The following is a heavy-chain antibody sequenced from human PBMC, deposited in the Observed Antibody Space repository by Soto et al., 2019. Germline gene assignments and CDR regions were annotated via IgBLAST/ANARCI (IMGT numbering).Heavy chain of an antibody. Sequence: QVQLQESGPGLVKPSQTLSLTCTVSGGSISSGDYYWSWIRQPPGKGLEWIGYIYYSGSTYYNPCLKSPVTISSDTSKNPFPLKLSSVTAADTAVYYCARDRPYGCSGYLALDYWGQGTLVTVAS. CDR2: IYYSGST. V-gene: IGHV4-30-4*01. CDR1: GGSISSGDYY. J-gene: IGHJ4*02. CDR3: ARDRPYGCSGYLALDY. D-gene: IGHD3-22*01.